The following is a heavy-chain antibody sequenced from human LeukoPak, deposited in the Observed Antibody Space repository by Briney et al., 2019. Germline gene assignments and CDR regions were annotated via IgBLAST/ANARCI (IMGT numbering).Heavy chain of an antibody. J-gene: IGHJ6*02. D-gene: IGHD6-6*01. Sequence: SQTLSLTCTVSGGSISSGGYYWSWIRQHPGKGLEWIGYIYYSGSTYYNPSLKSRVTISVDTSKNQFSLKLSSVTAADTAVYYCARDSRWQLVHYYYYYGMDVWGQGTTVTVSS. CDR1: GGSISSGGYY. V-gene: IGHV4-31*03. CDR3: ARDSRWQLVHYYYYYGMDV. CDR2: IYYSGST.